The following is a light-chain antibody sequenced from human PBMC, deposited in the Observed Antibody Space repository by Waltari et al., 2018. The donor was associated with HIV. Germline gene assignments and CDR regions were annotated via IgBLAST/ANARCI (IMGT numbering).Light chain of an antibody. CDR2: DVS. V-gene: IGLV2-11*01. Sequence: QSALTQPRSVSGSPGQSVTISCTGTSSDVGGYKYVSLYQQHPGKAPKLMIYDVSKRPSGVPDRFSGSKSGNTASLTISGLQAEDEDDYYCCSYAGSYTHYVFGTGTKVTVL. J-gene: IGLJ1*01. CDR1: SSDVGGYKY. CDR3: CSYAGSYTHYV.